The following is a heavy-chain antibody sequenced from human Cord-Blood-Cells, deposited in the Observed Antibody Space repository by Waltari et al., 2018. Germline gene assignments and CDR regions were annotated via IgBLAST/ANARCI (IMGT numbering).Heavy chain of an antibody. D-gene: IGHD6-6*01. J-gene: IGHJ5*02. Sequence: EVQLVESGGGLVQPGGSLRLSCAASGFTFSSSCMRWVRQAPGKGLEWVANIKQDGSEKYYVDSVKGRFTISRDNAKNSLYLQMNSLRAEDTAVYYCARHSSSSGFDPWGQGTLVTVSS. CDR3: ARHSSSSGFDP. CDR1: GFTFSSSC. V-gene: IGHV3-7*01. CDR2: IKQDGSEK.